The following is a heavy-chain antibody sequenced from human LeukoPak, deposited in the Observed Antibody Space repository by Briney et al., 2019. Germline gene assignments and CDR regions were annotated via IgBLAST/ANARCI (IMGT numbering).Heavy chain of an antibody. CDR1: GFTFSSYV. CDR3: ASGGTGGDAFDI. V-gene: IGHV3-53*01. Sequence: GGSLRLSCAASGFTFSSYVMNWVRQAPGKGLEWVSVIYSGGSTYYADSVKGRFTISRDNSKNTLYLQMNSLRAEDTAVYYCASGGTGGDAFDIWGQGTMVTVSS. D-gene: IGHD2-15*01. CDR2: IYSGGST. J-gene: IGHJ3*02.